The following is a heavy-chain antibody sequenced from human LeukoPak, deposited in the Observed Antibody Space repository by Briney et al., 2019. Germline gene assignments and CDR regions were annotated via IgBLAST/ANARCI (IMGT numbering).Heavy chain of an antibody. J-gene: IGHJ4*02. D-gene: IGHD4-23*01. CDR1: GFTFSIYW. Sequence: GGSLRLSCAASGFTFSIYWMSWVRQAPGKGLEWVANIKQDGSEKYYVDSVKGRFTISRDNAKNSLYLQMNSLRAEDTAVYYCARDQRWRFNFDYWGQGTLVTVSS. CDR2: IKQDGSEK. V-gene: IGHV3-7*01. CDR3: ARDQRWRFNFDY.